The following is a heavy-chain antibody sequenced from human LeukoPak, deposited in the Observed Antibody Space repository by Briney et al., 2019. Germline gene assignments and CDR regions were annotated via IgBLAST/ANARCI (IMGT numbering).Heavy chain of an antibody. CDR3: ARLHGQYGSGSYHLDY. D-gene: IGHD3-10*01. V-gene: IGHV1-69*01. Sequence: SVKVSCKASGGTFSSYAISWVRQAPGQGLEWMGGIIPIFGTANDAQKFQGRVTITADESTSTAYMELSSLRSEDTAVYYCARLHGQYGSGSYHLDYWGQGTLVTVSS. CDR1: GGTFSSYA. J-gene: IGHJ4*02. CDR2: IIPIFGTA.